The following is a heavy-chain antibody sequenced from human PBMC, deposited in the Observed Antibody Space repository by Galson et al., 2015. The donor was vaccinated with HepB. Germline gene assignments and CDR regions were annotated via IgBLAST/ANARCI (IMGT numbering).Heavy chain of an antibody. Sequence: SLRLSCAASGFTFSSYAMHWVRQAPGKGLEWVAVISYDGSNKYYADSVKGRFTISRDNSKNTLYLQMNSLRAEDTAVYYCARGRRRITIFGVAKYGFDPWGQGTLVTVSS. CDR2: ISYDGSNK. V-gene: IGHV3-30-3*01. CDR1: GFTFSSYA. D-gene: IGHD3-3*01. J-gene: IGHJ5*02. CDR3: ARGRRRITIFGVAKYGFDP.